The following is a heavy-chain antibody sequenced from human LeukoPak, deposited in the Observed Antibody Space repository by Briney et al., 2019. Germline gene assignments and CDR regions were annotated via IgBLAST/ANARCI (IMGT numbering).Heavy chain of an antibody. CDR1: GFTFSSYA. D-gene: IGHD5-24*01. CDR3: ARDVEMATTYCYYGMDV. CDR2: ISYDGSNK. V-gene: IGHV3-30-3*01. J-gene: IGHJ6*02. Sequence: GGSLRLSCAASGFTFSSYAMHWVRQAPGKGLEWVAVISYDGSNKYYADSVKGRFTISRDNSKNTLYLQMNSLRAEDTAVYYCARDVEMATTYCYYGMDVWGQGTTVTVSS.